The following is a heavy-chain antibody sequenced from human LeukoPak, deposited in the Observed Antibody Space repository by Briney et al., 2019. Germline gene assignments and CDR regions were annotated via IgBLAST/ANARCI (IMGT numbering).Heavy chain of an antibody. J-gene: IGHJ4*02. CDR1: GASISSGNYY. D-gene: IGHD4-11*01. V-gene: IGHV4-30-2*01. CDR2: MYHSGST. CDR3: ARGDYPWGFDH. Sequence: SETLSLTCTASGASISSGNYYWSWIRQPPGKGLEWIAYMYHSGSTYYNPSLKSRVTISIDRSKNQFSLKFNSVTAADTAVYYCARGDYPWGFDHWGQGTLVTVSS.